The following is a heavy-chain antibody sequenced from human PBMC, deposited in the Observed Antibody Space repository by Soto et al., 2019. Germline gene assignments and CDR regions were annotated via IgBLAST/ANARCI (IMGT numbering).Heavy chain of an antibody. J-gene: IGHJ4*02. D-gene: IGHD6-6*01. CDR2: ISGSDDST. CDR1: GFTFSSYA. V-gene: IGHV3-23*01. Sequence: EVQLLESGGGLVQPGESLRLSCAASGFTFSSYAMSWVRQAPGKGLEWVSVISGSDDSTYYADSVKGRFTISRDNSKNXXXLXXNSLXXXXXXXXXXAKRSSSSTFDYWGQGTLVTVSS. CDR3: AKRSSSSTFDY.